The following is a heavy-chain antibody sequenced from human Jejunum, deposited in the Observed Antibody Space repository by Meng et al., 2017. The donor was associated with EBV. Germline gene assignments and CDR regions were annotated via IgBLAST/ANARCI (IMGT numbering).Heavy chain of an antibody. CDR1: GGSVSSGGYY. V-gene: IGHV4-61*08. Sequence: QGTLQDAGPGLVKPSETLSLTCTVSGGSVSSGGYYWSWIRQPPGKGLEWIGYIYNSESTNYKSSLKSRVTISADTSKNQFSLRLSSVTAADTAVYYCARDQNGSYFAYWGQGTLVTVSS. J-gene: IGHJ4*02. D-gene: IGHD1-26*01. CDR2: IYNSEST. CDR3: ARDQNGSYFAY.